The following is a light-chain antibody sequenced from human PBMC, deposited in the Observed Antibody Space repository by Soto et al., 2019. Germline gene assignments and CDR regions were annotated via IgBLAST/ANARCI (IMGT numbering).Light chain of an antibody. Sequence: QSVLTQPPSASGSPGQSVTISCTGTSSDVGGYNYVSWYQQHPGKAPKLMIYEVSKRPSGVPDRFSGSKSGNTASLTVSGLQAEDEADYYCSSYAGSGLYVLGTGTKVTVL. CDR3: SSYAGSGLYV. J-gene: IGLJ1*01. CDR2: EVS. V-gene: IGLV2-8*01. CDR1: SSDVGGYNY.